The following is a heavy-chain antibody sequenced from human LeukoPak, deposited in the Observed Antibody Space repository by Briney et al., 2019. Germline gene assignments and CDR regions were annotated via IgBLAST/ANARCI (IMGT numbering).Heavy chain of an antibody. CDR3: ARGHTAVAGVFY. CDR2: ISSSSSYI. D-gene: IGHD6-19*01. J-gene: IGHJ4*02. V-gene: IGHV3-21*01. CDR1: GFTFSSYS. Sequence: GGSLRLSCAASGFTFSSYSMDWVRQAPGKGLEWVSSISSSSSYIYYADSVKGRFTISRDNAKNSLYLQMNSLRAEDTAVYYCARGHTAVAGVFYWGQGTLVTVSS.